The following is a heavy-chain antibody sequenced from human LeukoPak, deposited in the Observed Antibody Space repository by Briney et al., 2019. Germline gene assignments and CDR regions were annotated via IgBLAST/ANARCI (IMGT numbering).Heavy chain of an antibody. Sequence: ASETLSLTCAVSGGSISSNWWSWVRQPPGKWMEWIGETYHSGSTTYNPSLKSRVTISLDTSKNQFSLKLSSVTAADTAVYYCVRNYYGSGTYYNFDYWGQGTLVTVSS. CDR1: GGSISSNW. CDR2: TYHSGST. J-gene: IGHJ4*02. D-gene: IGHD3-10*01. V-gene: IGHV4-4*02. CDR3: VRNYYGSGTYYNFDY.